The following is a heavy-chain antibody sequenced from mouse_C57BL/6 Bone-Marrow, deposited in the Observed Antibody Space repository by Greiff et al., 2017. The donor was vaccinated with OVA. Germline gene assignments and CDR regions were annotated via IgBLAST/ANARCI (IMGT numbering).Heavy chain of an antibody. V-gene: IGHV1-55*01. D-gene: IGHD3-2*01. J-gene: IGHJ2*01. Sequence: QVHVKQPGAELVKPGASVKMSCKASGYTFTSYWITWVKQRPGQGLEWIGDIYPGSGSTNYNEKFKSKATLTVDKSSSTAYMQLSSLPSEDSAVYCCARHPRQSSYFDYWGQGTTLTVSS. CDR2: IYPGSGST. CDR3: ARHPRQSSYFDY. CDR1: GYTFTSYW.